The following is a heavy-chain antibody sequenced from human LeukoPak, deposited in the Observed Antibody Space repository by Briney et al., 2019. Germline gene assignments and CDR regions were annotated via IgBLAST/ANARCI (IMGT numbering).Heavy chain of an antibody. Sequence: SGRSLVKPTQTLTRTGTFSGVALSTSGVGVGWIRQPPGKALEWLALIYWDDDKRYSPSLKSRLTITKDTSKNQVVLTMTNMDPVDTATYSCAHSDRIAADGPFDYWGQGTLVTVSS. CDR3: AHSDRIAADGPFDY. D-gene: IGHD6-13*01. J-gene: IGHJ4*02. V-gene: IGHV2-5*02. CDR2: IYWDDDK. CDR1: GVALSTSGVG.